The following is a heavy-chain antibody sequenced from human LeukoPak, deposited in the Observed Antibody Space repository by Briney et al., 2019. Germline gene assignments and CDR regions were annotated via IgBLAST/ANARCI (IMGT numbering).Heavy chain of an antibody. CDR3: ARDGEDSSGYRS. Sequence: GGSLRLSCAASGFTASSNYMSWVRQAPGKRLEWVSVIYSGGSTYYADSVKRRFTISRDNSKNTLYLQMNSLRAEDTAVYYCARDGEDSSGYRSWGQGTLVTVSS. CDR2: IYSGGST. J-gene: IGHJ5*02. D-gene: IGHD3-22*01. V-gene: IGHV3-66*01. CDR1: GFTASSNY.